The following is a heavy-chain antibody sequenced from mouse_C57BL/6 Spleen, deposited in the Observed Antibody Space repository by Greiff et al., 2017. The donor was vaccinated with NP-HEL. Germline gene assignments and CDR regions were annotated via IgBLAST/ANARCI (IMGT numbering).Heavy chain of an antibody. D-gene: IGHD1-1*01. V-gene: IGHV1-15*01. CDR2: IDPETGGT. CDR1: GYTFTDYE. J-gene: IGHJ2*01. Sequence: QVQLKESGAELVRPGASVTLSCKASGYTFTDYEMHWVKQTPVHGLEWIGAIDPETGGTAYNQKFKGKAILTADKSSSTAYMELRSLTSEDSAVYYCTRGYGSRYFDYWGQGTTLTVSS. CDR3: TRGYGSRYFDY.